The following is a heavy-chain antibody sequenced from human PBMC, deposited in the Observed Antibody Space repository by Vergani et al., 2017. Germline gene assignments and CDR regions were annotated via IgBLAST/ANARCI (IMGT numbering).Heavy chain of an antibody. CDR3: AREATGGYGGCFDY. V-gene: IGHV1-3*01. CDR2: INAGNGNT. D-gene: IGHD5-12*01. J-gene: IGHJ4*02. CDR1: GHTFTSYA. Sequence: QVQLVQSGAEVKKPGASVKVSCKASGHTFTSYAMHWVRQAPGQRPEWMGWINAGNGNTKYSQKFQGRVTITRDTSASTAYMELSSLRSEDTAVYYCAREATGGYGGCFDYWGQGTLVTVSS.